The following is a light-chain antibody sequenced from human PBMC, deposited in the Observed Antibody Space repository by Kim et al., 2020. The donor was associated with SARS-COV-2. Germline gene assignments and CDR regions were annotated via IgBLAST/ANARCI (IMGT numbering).Light chain of an antibody. CDR2: GAS. V-gene: IGKV3-20*01. CDR1: QSLSSNF. CDR3: QQYGSSPFT. J-gene: IGKJ4*01. Sequence: SPGERATPSCRASQSLSSNFLAWYQHKPGQAPRLLIYGASSRATGIPDRFSGSGSETDFTLTIARLEPEDFAVYYCQQYGSSPFTFGGGTKVDIK.